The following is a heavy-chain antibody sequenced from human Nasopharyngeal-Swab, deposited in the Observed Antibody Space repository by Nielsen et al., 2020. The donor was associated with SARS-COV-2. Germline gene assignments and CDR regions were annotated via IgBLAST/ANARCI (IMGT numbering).Heavy chain of an antibody. CDR2: ISYDGSNK. J-gene: IGHJ4*02. Sequence: GRSLRLSCAASGFTFSSYAMHWVRPAPGKGLEWVAVISYDGSNKYYADSVKGRFTISRDNSKNTLYLQMNSLRAEDTAVYYCARVQGIVVVQPFDYWGQGTLVTVSS. V-gene: IGHV3-30*04. CDR3: ARVQGIVVVQPFDY. CDR1: GFTFSSYA. D-gene: IGHD3-22*01.